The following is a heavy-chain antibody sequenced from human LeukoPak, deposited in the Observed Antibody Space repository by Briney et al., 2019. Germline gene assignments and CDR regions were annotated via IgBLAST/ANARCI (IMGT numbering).Heavy chain of an antibody. CDR1: GFPFRSYS. CDR3: ARDLVVVVAATHDY. Sequence: PGGALSLSCAAPGFPFRSYSMNWVRPAPGKGLGWVSSISSSSSYIYYADSVKGRFTISRDNAKNSLYLQMNNLRAEDTAVYYCARDLVVVVAATHDYWGQGTLVTVSS. J-gene: IGHJ4*02. V-gene: IGHV3-21*01. D-gene: IGHD2-15*01. CDR2: ISSSSSYI.